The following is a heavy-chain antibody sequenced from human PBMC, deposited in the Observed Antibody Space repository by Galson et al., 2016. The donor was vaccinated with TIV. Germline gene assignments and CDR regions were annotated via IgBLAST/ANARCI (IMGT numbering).Heavy chain of an antibody. J-gene: IGHJ5*02. CDR1: GYTFTGFY. V-gene: IGHV1-2*02. Sequence: SVKVSCKASGYTFTGFYIHWIRQAPGQGLEWMGWLNPDSGDTDYAQNFQGRVTMTRDTSIRTAYMELSRLMSVDTAVYYCAWRNWGNWLDPWGQGTLVTVSS. CDR2: LNPDSGDT. D-gene: IGHD3-16*01. CDR3: AWRNWGNWLDP.